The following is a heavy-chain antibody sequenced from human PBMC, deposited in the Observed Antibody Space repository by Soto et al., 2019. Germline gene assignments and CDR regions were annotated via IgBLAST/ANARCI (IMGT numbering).Heavy chain of an antibody. D-gene: IGHD6-13*01. CDR2: IIPIFGTA. J-gene: IGHJ4*02. V-gene: IGHV1-69*13. CDR1: GGTFSSYA. CDR3: ARDGEQQLLPFDY. Sequence: SVKVSCKASGGTFSSYAISWVRQAPGQGLEWMGGIIPIFGTANYAQKFQGRVTITADESTSTAYMELSSLRSEDTAVYYCARDGEQQLLPFDYWGQGTLVTVSS.